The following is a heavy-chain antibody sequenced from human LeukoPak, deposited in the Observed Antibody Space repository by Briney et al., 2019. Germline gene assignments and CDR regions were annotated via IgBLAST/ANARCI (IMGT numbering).Heavy chain of an antibody. CDR1: GYTFTGYY. J-gene: IGHJ3*02. CDR2: INPNSGGT. D-gene: IGHD1-7*01. V-gene: IGHV1-2*02. Sequence: ASLKVSCKASGYTFTGYYMHWVRQAPGQGLEWMGWINPNSGGTNYAQKYQCRVTMTRDTSISTAYIELSRLRSDDTAVYYCARGGNIIWNFLGDAFDIWGQGTMVTVSS. CDR3: ARGGNIIWNFLGDAFDI.